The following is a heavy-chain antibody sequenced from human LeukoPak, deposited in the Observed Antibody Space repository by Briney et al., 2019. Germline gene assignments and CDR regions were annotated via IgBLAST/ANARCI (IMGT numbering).Heavy chain of an antibody. D-gene: IGHD1-26*01. Sequence: GGSLRLSCAASGFTYSSYGMHWVRQAPGKGLEWVAAISYDGSNKYYADSVKGRFTISRDNSKNTLYLQMNSLRAEDTAVYYCAKTGGSYRDFDYWGQGTLVTVSS. V-gene: IGHV3-30*18. CDR1: GFTYSSYG. CDR3: AKTGGSYRDFDY. J-gene: IGHJ4*02. CDR2: ISYDGSNK.